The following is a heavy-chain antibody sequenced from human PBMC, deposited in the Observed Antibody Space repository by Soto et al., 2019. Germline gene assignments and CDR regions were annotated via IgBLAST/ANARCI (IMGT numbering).Heavy chain of an antibody. Sequence: SETLSLTCAVSGVAISSGNWWTWVRQTPQRGLEYIGEIFHDGTANYYPSFERRVAISVDTSKNQFPLKLTSVTAADTAIYFCARLVYDTRLNYMYFDFWGQGALVTVSS. D-gene: IGHD3-10*01. CDR3: ARLVYDTRLNYMYFDF. CDR2: IFHDGTA. CDR1: GVAISSGNW. J-gene: IGHJ4*02. V-gene: IGHV4-4*02.